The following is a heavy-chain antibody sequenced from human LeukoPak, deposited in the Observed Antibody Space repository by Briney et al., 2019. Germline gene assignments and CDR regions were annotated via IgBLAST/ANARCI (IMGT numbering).Heavy chain of an antibody. CDR2: IVVGSGNT. D-gene: IGHD6-13*01. V-gene: IGHV1-58*02. CDR1: GFTFTSSA. Sequence: SVKISCKASGFTFTSSAMQWVRQARGQRLEWIGWIVVGSGNTNYAQKFQERVTITRDMSKSTAYAELSSLRSEDTAVYYCAADAGSWGPTRPNSYYYYGMDVWGQGTTVTVSS. J-gene: IGHJ6*02. CDR3: AADAGSWGPTRPNSYYYYGMDV.